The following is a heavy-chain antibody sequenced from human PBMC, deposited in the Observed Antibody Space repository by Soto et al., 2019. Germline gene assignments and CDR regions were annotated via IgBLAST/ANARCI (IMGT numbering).Heavy chain of an antibody. Sequence: EVQLVASGGGLGQPWGSLRLSCAASGFTVSSNYMSWVRQAPGKGQELVSVIYSGGSTYYADSVKGRLTISRDNSKNTLYLQMNSLRAEDTGVYYCARMLYSGWHYFDYWGEGTLFTVSS. CDR2: IYSGGST. D-gene: IGHD5-12*01. J-gene: IGHJ4*02. V-gene: IGHV3-66*01. CDR1: GFTVSSNY. CDR3: ARMLYSGWHYFDY.